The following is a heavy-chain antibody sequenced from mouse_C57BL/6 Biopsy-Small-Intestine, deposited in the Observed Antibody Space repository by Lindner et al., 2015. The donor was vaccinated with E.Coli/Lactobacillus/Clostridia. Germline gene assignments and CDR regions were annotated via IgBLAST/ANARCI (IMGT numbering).Heavy chain of an antibody. CDR2: FDPENGER. D-gene: IGHD2-1*01. J-gene: IGHJ4*01. Sequence: SVKVSCKVSGYTLTELFIHWVRQAPGKGPEWMGSFDPENGERVYAQKFQGRLTMTDDTSTNTAYMELSSLRSEDTAVYYCATHYDFWSDYSMVNNSSGPWGQGTLVSVSS. CDR1: GYTLTELF. CDR3: ATHYDFWSDYSMVNNSSGP. V-gene: IGHV1S29*02.